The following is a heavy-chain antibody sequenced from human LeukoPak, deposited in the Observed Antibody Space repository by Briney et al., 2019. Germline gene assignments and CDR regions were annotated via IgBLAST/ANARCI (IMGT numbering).Heavy chain of an antibody. CDR2: IYPGDSDT. CDR3: ARQYCSGGSCYRALDY. CDR1: GYSFISYW. J-gene: IGHJ4*02. Sequence: GESLKISCKGSGYSFISYWIGWVRQMPGKGLEWMGIIYPGDSDTRYSPSFQGQVTISADKSISTAYLQWSGLKASDTAMYYCARQYCSGGSCYRALDYWGQGTLVTVSS. V-gene: IGHV5-51*01. D-gene: IGHD2-15*01.